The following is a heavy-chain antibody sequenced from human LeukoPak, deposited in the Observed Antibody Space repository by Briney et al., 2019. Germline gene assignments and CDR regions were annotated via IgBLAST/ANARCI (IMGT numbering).Heavy chain of an antibody. CDR2: ISDSGSYT. CDR3: ARRYCANGIWYFFDY. Sequence: GGSLRLSCAASGFTFSSYGMHWVRQAPGKGLEWVSSISDSGSYTHYADSVKGRFTISSDKSKNTLYLQMNSLRAEDTAVYYCARRYCANGIWYFFDYWGQGTLVTVSS. J-gene: IGHJ4*02. V-gene: IGHV3-23*01. CDR1: GFTFSSYG. D-gene: IGHD2-8*01.